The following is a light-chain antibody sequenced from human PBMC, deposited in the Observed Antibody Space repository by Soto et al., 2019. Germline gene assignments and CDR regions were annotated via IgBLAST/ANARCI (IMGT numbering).Light chain of an antibody. Sequence: DIQMTQSPSTLSASVGDRVTITCRASQSMNDWLAWYQQKPGKAPKVLIYDASSLQSGVPSRVSGSGSGTEFTLTIDRLQPDDVATYYCLRYNAFSQTFGQRTKVEI. CDR3: LRYNAFSQT. J-gene: IGKJ1*01. CDR1: QSMNDW. V-gene: IGKV1-5*01. CDR2: DAS.